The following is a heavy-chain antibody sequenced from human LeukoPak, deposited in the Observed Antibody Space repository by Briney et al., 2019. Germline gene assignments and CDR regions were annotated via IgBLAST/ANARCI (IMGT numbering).Heavy chain of an antibody. V-gene: IGHV4-34*01. CDR3: ARGGTMVRGVIPREY. D-gene: IGHD3-10*01. CDR2: INHGGST. CDR1: GGSSSGHF. J-gene: IGHJ4*02. Sequence: SETLSLTCAVYGGSSSGHFWNWIRQAPGKGLEWIGEINHGGSTNYNPSLKNRVTISVDTSKNQFSLKLSSVTAADTAVYYCARGGTMVRGVIPREYWGQGTLVTVSS.